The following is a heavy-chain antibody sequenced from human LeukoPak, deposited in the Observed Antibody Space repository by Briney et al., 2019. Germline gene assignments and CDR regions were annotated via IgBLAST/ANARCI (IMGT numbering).Heavy chain of an antibody. CDR1: GVTLTSVW. J-gene: IGHJ4*02. CDR3: ARARGFDY. V-gene: IGHV3-7*01. Sequence: GGSLRPSRVRSGVTLTSVWMSWVRQAPGKGLEWVANIKEDGSEKYYVYSVKGRFTISRDNAKNSVYLQMNSLRAEDTAVYYCARARGFDYWGQGTLVTVSS. CDR2: IKEDGSEK.